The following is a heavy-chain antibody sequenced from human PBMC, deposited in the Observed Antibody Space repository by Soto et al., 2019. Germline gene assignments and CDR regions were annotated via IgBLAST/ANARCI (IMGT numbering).Heavy chain of an antibody. CDR3: ARDGGYCSSTSCYSDYYYYMGV. CDR2: INPSGGST. V-gene: IGHV1-46*03. CDR1: GYTFTSYH. J-gene: IGHJ6*03. Sequence: QVQLVQSGAEVKKPGASVKVSCKASGYTFTSYHMHWVRQAPGQGLEWMGIINPSGGSTSYAQKFHGRVTMTRDTSTSTVYMELSSLRSEDTAVYYCARDGGYCSSTSCYSDYYYYMGVWGKGTTVTVSS. D-gene: IGHD2-2*01.